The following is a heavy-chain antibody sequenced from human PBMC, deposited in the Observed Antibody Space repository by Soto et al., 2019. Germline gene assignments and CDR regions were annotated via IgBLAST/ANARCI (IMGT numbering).Heavy chain of an antibody. D-gene: IGHD3-10*01. CDR1: GGSFSGYY. J-gene: IGHJ6*02. CDR3: ARGKRITMVRGVTSYGMDV. V-gene: IGHV4-34*01. Sequence: SETLSLTCAVYGGSFSGYYWSWIRQPPGKGLEWIGEINHSGSTNYNPSLKSRVTISVDTSKNQFSLKLSSVTAADTAVYYCARGKRITMVRGVTSYGMDVWGQGTTVTVSS. CDR2: INHSGST.